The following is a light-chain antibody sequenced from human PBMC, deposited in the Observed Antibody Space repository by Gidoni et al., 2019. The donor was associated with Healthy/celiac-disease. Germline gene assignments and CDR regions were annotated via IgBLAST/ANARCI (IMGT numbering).Light chain of an antibody. J-gene: IGKJ2*01. CDR2: DAS. V-gene: IGKV3-11*01. CDR1: QSVSSY. Sequence: IVLTHSPATLSLSPGERATLSCRASQSVSSYLAWYQQKPGQAPRLLIYDASNRATGIPDRFSGSGSGTDFTLTIRSLEPEDFAVYYCQQRRNWPPYTFGQGTKLEIK. CDR3: QQRRNWPPYT.